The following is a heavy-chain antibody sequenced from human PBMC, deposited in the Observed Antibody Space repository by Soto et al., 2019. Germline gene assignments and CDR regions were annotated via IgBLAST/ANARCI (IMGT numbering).Heavy chain of an antibody. V-gene: IGHV3-48*02. CDR1: GFSFSTYS. CDR2: ISSSGMTI. J-gene: IGHJ6*03. D-gene: IGHD2-21*02. CDR3: ARMDQVPKNDYYSFYMDV. Sequence: GGSLRLSCEASGFSFSTYSINWVLQAPGKGLEWVAYISSSGMTIYYADSVKGRLTISRDNAKKSLYHQMHSLRDEDTAIYFCARMDQVPKNDYYSFYMDVWGTGTTVTVSS.